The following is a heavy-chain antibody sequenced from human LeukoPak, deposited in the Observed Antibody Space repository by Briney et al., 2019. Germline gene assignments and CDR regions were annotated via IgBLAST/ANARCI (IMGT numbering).Heavy chain of an antibody. Sequence: GGSLRLSCAASGFTFSSYSMNWVRQAPGKGLEWLSYISSTSSAIYYADSLKGRFTISRDNAKNSLYLQMDSLRAEDTAVYYCARDYKYAFDNWGQGTLVTVSS. J-gene: IGHJ4*02. V-gene: IGHV3-48*04. CDR1: GFTFSSYS. CDR2: ISSTSSAI. CDR3: ARDYKYAFDN. D-gene: IGHD5-24*01.